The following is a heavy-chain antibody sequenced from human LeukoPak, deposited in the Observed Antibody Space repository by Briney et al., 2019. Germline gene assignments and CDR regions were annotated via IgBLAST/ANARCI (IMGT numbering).Heavy chain of an antibody. J-gene: IGHJ6*03. V-gene: IGHV1-69*06. Sequence: GASVKVSCKASGGTFSSYAISWVRQAPGQGLEWMGGIIPIFGTANYAQKFQGRVTITADKSTSTAYMELSSLRSEDTAVYYCAADSSGWTLYYYYYMDVWGQGTLVTVSS. CDR3: AADSSGWTLYYYYYMDV. CDR2: IIPIFGTA. CDR1: GGTFSSYA. D-gene: IGHD6-19*01.